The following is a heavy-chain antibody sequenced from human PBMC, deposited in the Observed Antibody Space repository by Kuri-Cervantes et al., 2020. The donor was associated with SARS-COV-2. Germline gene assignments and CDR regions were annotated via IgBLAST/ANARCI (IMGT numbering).Heavy chain of an antibody. V-gene: IGHV4-61*02. D-gene: IGHD1-26*01. CDR3: ARYSGSYYSDY. CDR2: IYTSGST. J-gene: IGHJ4*02. CDR1: GGSISSGSYY. Sequence: SETLSLTCTVSGGSISSGSYYWSWIRQPAGKGLEWIGRIYTSGSTNYIPSLKSRVTISVDTSKNQFSLKLSSVTAADTAVYYCARYSGSYYSDYWGQGTLVTVSS.